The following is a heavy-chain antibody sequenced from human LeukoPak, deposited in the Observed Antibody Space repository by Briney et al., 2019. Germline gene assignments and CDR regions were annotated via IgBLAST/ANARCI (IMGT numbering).Heavy chain of an antibody. V-gene: IGHV4-61*02. D-gene: IGHD3-9*01. Sequence: SETLSLTCTVSGGSMSSGSSYWSWIRQPAGKGLEWIARIYTSGSTIYNPSLKSRVTISIDTSKNQFSLNLSSVTAADTAVYHCARDLNIFPYNWFDPWGQGTLVTVSS. J-gene: IGHJ5*02. CDR1: GGSMSSGSSY. CDR2: IYTSGST. CDR3: ARDLNIFPYNWFDP.